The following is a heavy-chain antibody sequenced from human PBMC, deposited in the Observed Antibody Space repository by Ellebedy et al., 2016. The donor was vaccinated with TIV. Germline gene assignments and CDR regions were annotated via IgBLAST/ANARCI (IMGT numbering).Heavy chain of an antibody. CDR3: ARHIAVAVDEYYYYYGMDV. Sequence: SETLSLXCTVSGGSISSYYWSWIWQPPGKGLEWIGYIYYSGSTNYNPSLKSRVTISVDTSKNQFSLKLSSVTAADTAVYYCARHIAVAVDEYYYYYGMDVWGQGTTVTVSS. J-gene: IGHJ6*02. V-gene: IGHV4-59*08. CDR2: IYYSGST. D-gene: IGHD6-19*01. CDR1: GGSISSYY.